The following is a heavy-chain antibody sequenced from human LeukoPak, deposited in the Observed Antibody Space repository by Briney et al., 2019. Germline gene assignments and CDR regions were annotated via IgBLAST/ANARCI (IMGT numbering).Heavy chain of an antibody. Sequence: PGGSLRLSCAGSGYTFDDHGMSWVRQAPGKGLEWVAGINWDGDSTGYADSVKGRFTISRDNAKNSLFLQMNSLRAEEDTALYYCAKDMRRSYYDILTGPNPYYYYYGMDVWGQGTTVTVSS. CDR1: GYTFDDHG. D-gene: IGHD3-9*01. CDR3: AKDMRRSYYDILTGPNPYYYYYGMDV. V-gene: IGHV3-20*04. CDR2: INWDGDST. J-gene: IGHJ6*02.